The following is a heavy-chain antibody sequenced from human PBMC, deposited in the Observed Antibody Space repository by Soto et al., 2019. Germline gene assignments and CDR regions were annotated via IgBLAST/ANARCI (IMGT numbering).Heavy chain of an antibody. Sequence: VQLLESGGGLVQPGGSLRLSCAASGFTFSTYAMSWVRQAPGKGLEWVSAISGSGGSTYYADSVKGRFTISRDNSKNTLYLQMNSLRVEDTAVYYCAKVLISGVVRTSAFDIWGQGTMVTVSS. D-gene: IGHD3-3*01. CDR3: AKVLISGVVRTSAFDI. CDR1: GFTFSTYA. J-gene: IGHJ3*02. CDR2: ISGSGGST. V-gene: IGHV3-23*01.